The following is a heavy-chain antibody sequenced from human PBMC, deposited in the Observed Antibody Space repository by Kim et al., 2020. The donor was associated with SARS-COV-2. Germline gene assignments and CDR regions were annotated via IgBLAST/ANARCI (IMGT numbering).Heavy chain of an antibody. Sequence: ASVKVSCKASGYTFTSYGISWVRQAPGQRLEWMGWISAYNGNTNYAQKLQGRVTMTTDTSTSTAYMELRSLRSDDTAVYYCARGIVVVPAAMPVQDYYYYYGMDVWGQGTTVTVSS. CDR3: ARGIVVVPAAMPVQDYYYYYGMDV. V-gene: IGHV1-18*01. CDR1: GYTFTSYG. J-gene: IGHJ6*02. CDR2: ISAYNGNT. D-gene: IGHD2-2*01.